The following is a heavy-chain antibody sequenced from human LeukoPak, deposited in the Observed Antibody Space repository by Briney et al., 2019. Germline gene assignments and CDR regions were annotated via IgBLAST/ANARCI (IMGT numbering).Heavy chain of an antibody. D-gene: IGHD3-22*01. CDR2: IYYSGST. CDR1: GGSFSGYY. V-gene: IGHV4-59*01. Sequence: SETLSLTCAVYGGSFSGYYWSWIRQPPGKGLERIGYIYYSGSTNYNPSLKSRVTISVDTSKNQFSLKLSSVTAADTAVYYCARYYYDSSGLWGFDYWGQGTLVTVSS. CDR3: ARYYYDSSGLWGFDY. J-gene: IGHJ4*02.